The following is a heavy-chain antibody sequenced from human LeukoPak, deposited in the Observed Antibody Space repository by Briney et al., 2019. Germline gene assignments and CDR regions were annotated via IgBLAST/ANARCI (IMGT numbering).Heavy chain of an antibody. CDR1: GYSFTDYA. CDR2: LSAGSGYT. J-gene: IGHJ4*02. Sequence: ASVKVSCKASGYSFTDYALHWVRQAPGQRLEWMGWLSAGSGYTKYSEKFQGSLTITRDTSASTAYMELSSLTSEDTAVYYCARSGIGTVPGSYFDYWGQGTLVTVSS. V-gene: IGHV1-3*01. D-gene: IGHD2-2*01. CDR3: ARSGIGTVPGSYFDY.